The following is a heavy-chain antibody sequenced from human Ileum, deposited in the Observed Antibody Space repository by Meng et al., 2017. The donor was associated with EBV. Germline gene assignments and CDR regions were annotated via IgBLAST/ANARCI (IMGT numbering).Heavy chain of an antibody. CDR2: FYRGTT. CDR1: GGSFIDYY. D-gene: IGHD1-26*01. Sequence: QVQLGGPGSVLGKPSGPLSLTCDVSGGSFIDYYWSWNRQSHVQGLEWVGFFYRGTTNYTPSLRSRVTISADTSKQLFFMKLTSLTVADTAVYYWAKGGQWEPLDSWGQGILVTVSS. CDR3: AKGGQWEPLDS. J-gene: IGHJ4*02. V-gene: IGHV4-59*01.